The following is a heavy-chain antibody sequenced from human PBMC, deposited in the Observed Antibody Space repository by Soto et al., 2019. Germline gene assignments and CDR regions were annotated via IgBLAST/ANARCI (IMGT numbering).Heavy chain of an antibody. CDR3: VKDRSDTWSFDY. V-gene: IGHV3-30*18. Sequence: QVQLVESGGGVVQPGTSLRLSCSASGFIYSSCAMHWVRQVPGKGLEWLAVVSHDGTLYPYADSVKGRFTISRDNSRKMLYLQMNSLRPDDTAVYYCVKDRSDTWSFDYWGPGTLVTVSS. CDR1: GFIYSSCA. D-gene: IGHD2-8*02. CDR2: VSHDGTLY. J-gene: IGHJ4*02.